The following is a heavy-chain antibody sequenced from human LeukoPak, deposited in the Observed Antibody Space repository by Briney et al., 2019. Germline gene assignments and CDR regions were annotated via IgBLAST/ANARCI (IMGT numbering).Heavy chain of an antibody. CDR3: ARVGE. D-gene: IGHD3-10*01. J-gene: IGHJ4*02. V-gene: IGHV3-30*02. CDR1: GFTFCDYG. CDR2: ILNDGSNT. Sequence: GGYLRLSCAASGFTFCDYGMNWVRQTPGNGLKWLAFILNDGSNTFYADSVKGRFTISRDNGKNSLYLQMNSLRAEDTAVYYCARVGEWGQGTLVTVSS.